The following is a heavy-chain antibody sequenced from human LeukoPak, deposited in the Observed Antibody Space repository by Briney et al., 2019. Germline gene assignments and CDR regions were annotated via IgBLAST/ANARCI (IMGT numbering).Heavy chain of an antibody. CDR3: ARTDYLTN. Sequence: GGSLRLSCAASGFTFSNYWMHWVRQAPGKGLVWVSRIKNDGSITNYADSVKGRFTISRDNAKNTLHLQMNSLRAEDAAVYYCARTDYLTNWGQGTLVTVSS. V-gene: IGHV3-74*01. CDR1: GFTFSNYW. CDR2: IKNDGSIT. D-gene: IGHD2/OR15-2a*01. J-gene: IGHJ4*02.